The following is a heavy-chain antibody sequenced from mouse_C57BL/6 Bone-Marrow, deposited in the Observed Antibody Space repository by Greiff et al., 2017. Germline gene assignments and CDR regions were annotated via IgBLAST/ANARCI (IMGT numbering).Heavy chain of an antibody. Sequence: VKLMESGPGLVQPSQSLSITCTVSGFSLTSYGVHWVRQPPGKGLEWMGVIWSGGSTDYNAAFISRLSISKDNSKSQVFFKLNSLQADDTAIYYCAKCSLFGRFAYWGQGTLVTVSA. D-gene: IGHD1-1*01. J-gene: IGHJ3*01. CDR2: IWSGGST. CDR1: GFSLTSYG. V-gene: IGHV2-4*01. CDR3: AKCSLFGRFAY.